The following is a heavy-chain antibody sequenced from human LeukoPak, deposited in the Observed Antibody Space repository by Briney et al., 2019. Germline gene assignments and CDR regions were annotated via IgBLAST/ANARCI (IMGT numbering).Heavy chain of an antibody. Sequence: GGSLRLSCAASGFTFSGYAMSWVRQAPGKGLEWVSAISGSGGSTYYADSVKGRFTISRDNSKNTLYLQMNSLRAEDTAVYYCARAGYSSGWYGGNWFDPWGQGTLVTVSS. V-gene: IGHV3-23*01. CDR2: ISGSGGST. D-gene: IGHD6-19*01. CDR1: GFTFSGYA. CDR3: ARAGYSSGWYGGNWFDP. J-gene: IGHJ5*02.